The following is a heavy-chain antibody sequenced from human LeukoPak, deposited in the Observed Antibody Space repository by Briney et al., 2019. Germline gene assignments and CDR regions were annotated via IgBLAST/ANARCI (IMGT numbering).Heavy chain of an antibody. CDR1: GYTFTGYY. J-gene: IGHJ4*02. Sequence: EASVKVSFKASGYTFTGYYMHWVRQAPGQGLEWMGWINPNSGGTNYAQKFQGRVTMTRDTSISTAYMELSRLRSDDTAVYYCARETDYGDYVDYWGQGTLVTVSS. D-gene: IGHD4-17*01. CDR2: INPNSGGT. V-gene: IGHV1-2*02. CDR3: ARETDYGDYVDY.